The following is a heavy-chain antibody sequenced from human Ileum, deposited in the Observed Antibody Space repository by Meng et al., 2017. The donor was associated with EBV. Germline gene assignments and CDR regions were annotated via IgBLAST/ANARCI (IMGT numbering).Heavy chain of an antibody. CDR2: IYHSGGT. V-gene: IGHV4-4*02. CDR3: ARTGVGLAFDY. J-gene: IGHJ4*02. CDR1: GDSMTNNNW. Sequence: QVPARESGPALVQFSGTLSLTCGVSGDSMTNNNWWTWVRQPPGKGLEWIGEIYHSGGTNYNPSLQSRATISVDMSKKQFSLKLRSVTAADTAVYYCARTGVGLAFDYWGLGTLVTVSS. D-gene: IGHD2-8*01.